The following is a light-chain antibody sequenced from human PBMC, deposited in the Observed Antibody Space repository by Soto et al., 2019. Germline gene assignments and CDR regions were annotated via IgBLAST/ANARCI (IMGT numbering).Light chain of an antibody. CDR2: LGS. J-gene: IGKJ1*01. CDR3: MQALQAPLT. CDR1: QIFLYSSDNKNY. V-gene: IGKV2-28*01. Sequence: DIVMTQSPDSLAVSLGESATVSCRSSQIFLYSSDNKNYLVWYLQKPGQSPQLLIYLGSNRASGVPDRFSGSGSGTDFTLKISRVEAEDVGLYYCMQALQAPLTFGQGTKVDI.